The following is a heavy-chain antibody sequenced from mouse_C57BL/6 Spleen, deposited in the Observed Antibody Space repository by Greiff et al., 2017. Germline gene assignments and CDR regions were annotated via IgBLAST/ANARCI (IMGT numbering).Heavy chain of an antibody. J-gene: IGHJ4*01. D-gene: IGHD2-3*01. V-gene: IGHV10-1*01. CDR3: VSDGYYEAMDY. Sequence: EVQGVESGGGLVQPKGSLKLSCAASGFSFNTYAMNWVRQAPGKGLEWVARIRSKSNNYATYYADSVKDRFTISRDDSESMLYLQMNNLKTEDTAMYYCVSDGYYEAMDYWGQGTSVTVSS. CDR1: GFSFNTYA. CDR2: IRSKSNNYAT.